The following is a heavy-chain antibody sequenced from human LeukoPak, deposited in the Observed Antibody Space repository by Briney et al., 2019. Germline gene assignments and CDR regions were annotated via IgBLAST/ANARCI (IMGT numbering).Heavy chain of an antibody. J-gene: IGHJ3*02. CDR2: MYHTGSS. D-gene: IGHD1-26*01. CDR1: GGSVDTIDYY. V-gene: IGHV4-61*08. CDR3: AGDQGGSAHRHAFDI. Sequence: SETLSLTCTVSGGSVDTIDYYWSWIRQPPGKGLEWIGYMYHTGSSIYSPSLKSRLTVSVDTSKNQFSLNLSSMTAADTAVYYCAGDQGGSAHRHAFDIWGQGTLVTVSS.